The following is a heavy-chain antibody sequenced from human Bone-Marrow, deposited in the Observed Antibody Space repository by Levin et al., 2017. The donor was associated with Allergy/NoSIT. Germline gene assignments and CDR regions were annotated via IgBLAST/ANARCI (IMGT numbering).Heavy chain of an antibody. D-gene: IGHD6-13*01. Sequence: SVKVSCKASGGTFSSYAFSWVRQAPGQGLEWIGGIITTSGTRNYAQKFQGRVTITADESTSTTYMELNSLRSDDTAVYYCTRPESSSWERLDYWGLGTLVTVSS. J-gene: IGHJ4*02. CDR3: TRPESSSWERLDY. CDR1: GGTFSSYA. CDR2: IITTSGTR. V-gene: IGHV1-69*13.